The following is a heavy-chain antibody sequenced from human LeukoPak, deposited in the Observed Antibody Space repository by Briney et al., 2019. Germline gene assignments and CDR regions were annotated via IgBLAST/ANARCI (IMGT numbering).Heavy chain of an antibody. D-gene: IGHD2-2*01. CDR3: AKVGLGYCGSTSCLHFQH. CDR2: ISSSKSNSDI. CDR1: GFTFSNYR. V-gene: IGHV3-21*04. Sequence: PGGSLRLSCAASGFTFSNYRMNWVRQAPGKGLEWVSSISSSKSNSDIYYADSVKGRFTISRDNAKNSLYLQMNSLRAEDTAVYYCAKVGLGYCGSTSCLHFQHWGQGTLVTVSS. J-gene: IGHJ1*01.